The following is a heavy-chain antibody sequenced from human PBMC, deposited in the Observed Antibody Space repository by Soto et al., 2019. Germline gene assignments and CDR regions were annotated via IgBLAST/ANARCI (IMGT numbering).Heavy chain of an antibody. CDR1: GYCVSSSL. CDR3: TRTASSPLDS. Sequence: GESLKISCKGTGYCVSSSLIGWVRQTPWKGLEGLGNVYPSDRDVRYSPAFEGQVTISADNYIKTAYLQLLNLKASDTAIYYFTRTASSPLDSWGQGTRVTVSS. V-gene: IGHV5-51*01. J-gene: IGHJ4*02. D-gene: IGHD2-15*01. CDR2: VYPSDRDV.